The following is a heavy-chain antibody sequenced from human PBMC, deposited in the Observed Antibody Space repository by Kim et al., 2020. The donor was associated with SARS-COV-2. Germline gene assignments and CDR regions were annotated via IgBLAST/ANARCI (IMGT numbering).Heavy chain of an antibody. CDR1: GFTFSSYS. J-gene: IGHJ6*02. D-gene: IGHD3-22*01. CDR3: ARDRREAYYYDSSGYYYPYGMDV. Sequence: GGSLRLSCAASGFTFSSYSMNWVRQAPGKGLEWVSYISSSSSTIYYADSVKGRFTISRDNAKNSLYLQMNSLRDEDTAVYYCARDRREAYYYDSSGYYYPYGMDVWGQGTTVTVSS. V-gene: IGHV3-48*02. CDR2: ISSSSSTI.